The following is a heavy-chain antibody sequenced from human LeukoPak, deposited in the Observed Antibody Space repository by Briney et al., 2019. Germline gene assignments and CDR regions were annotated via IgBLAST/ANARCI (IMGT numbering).Heavy chain of an antibody. CDR1: GFTFSSYA. J-gene: IGHJ6*02. Sequence: GGSLRLSCAASGFTFSSYAMSWVRQAPGKGLEWVSAISGSGGSTYYADSVKGRFTISRDNSKNTLYLQMNSLRAEDTAAYYCARDLYSYGSYYYYYGMDVWGQGTTVTVSS. D-gene: IGHD5-18*01. CDR3: ARDLYSYGSYYYYYGMDV. V-gene: IGHV3-23*01. CDR2: ISGSGGST.